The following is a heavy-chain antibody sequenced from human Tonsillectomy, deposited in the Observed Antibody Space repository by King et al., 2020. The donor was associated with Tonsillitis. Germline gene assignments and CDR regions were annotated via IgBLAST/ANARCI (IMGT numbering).Heavy chain of an antibody. CDR3: AKETDYRDSRRSFHM. D-gene: IGHD4/OR15-4a*01. Sequence: VQLVESGGGVVQPGGSLRLSCAASGFAFSSYAMHWVRQAPGKGLEWVAYIRYDATNKYYADSVEGRFIISRDNSRNTLSLQMNSLRDDDTALYHCAKETDYRDSRRSFHMWGQGPMVTVSS. CDR2: IRYDATNK. CDR1: GFAFSSYA. J-gene: IGHJ3*02. V-gene: IGHV3-30*02.